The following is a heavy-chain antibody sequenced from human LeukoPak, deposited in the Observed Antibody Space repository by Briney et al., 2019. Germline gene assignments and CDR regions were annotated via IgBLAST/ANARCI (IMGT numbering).Heavy chain of an antibody. J-gene: IGHJ5*02. CDR2: INQDGHAQ. CDR3: ARNSYGSGSHDH. D-gene: IGHD3-10*01. V-gene: IGHV3-7*01. Sequence: GGSLRLSCVGSGFTFSGYWMSWVRQAPGKGLEWVANINQDGHAQYYVQSVRGRFTISRDNAKSSLYLQMNSLSVEDTGVYYCARNSYGSGSHDHWGQGTLVTVSS. CDR1: GFTFSGYW.